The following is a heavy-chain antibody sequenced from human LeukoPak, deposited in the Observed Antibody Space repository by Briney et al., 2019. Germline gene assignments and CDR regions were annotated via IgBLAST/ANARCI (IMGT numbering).Heavy chain of an antibody. CDR1: GFTFSSYA. J-gene: IGHJ4*02. V-gene: IGHV3-30*01. CDR3: ARSSYTGQERFDC. CDR2: ISYDGSNK. D-gene: IGHD1-1*01. Sequence: PGGSLRLSCAASGFTFSSYAMHWVRQAPGKGLEWVAVISYDGSNKYYADSVKGRFTISRDNSKNTLYLQMNSLRAEDTAVYYCARSSYTGQERFDCWGQGTLVTVSS.